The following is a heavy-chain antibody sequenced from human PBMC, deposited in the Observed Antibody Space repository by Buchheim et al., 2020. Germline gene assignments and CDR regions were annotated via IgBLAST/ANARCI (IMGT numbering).Heavy chain of an antibody. CDR1: GGSITSGGYY. D-gene: IGHD6-13*01. V-gene: IGHV4-31*03. CDR3: ARGRFGSSWWGGFDS. Sequence: QVQLQESGPELVKPSQTLSLTCTVSGGSITSGGYYWTWIRQHPGKGLDCIGYIYYTGSTYSNPSLKSRVTMSLDTSRNDFSVRLSSVTAADTAVYYCARGRFGSSWWGGFDSWGPGTL. J-gene: IGHJ4*02. CDR2: IYYTGST.